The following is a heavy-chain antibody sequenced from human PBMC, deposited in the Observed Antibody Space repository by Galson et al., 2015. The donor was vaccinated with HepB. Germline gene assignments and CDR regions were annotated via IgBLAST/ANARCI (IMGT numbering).Heavy chain of an antibody. D-gene: IGHD1/OR15-1a*01. Sequence: SVKVSCKASGDTFSSTGISWVRQAPGQGLEWMGRIIPIVGLAKYGQNFQVRVTITADTSTNTGYMELSSLRSDDTAVYYCAVENNYDYGMDDWGQGTMVIVSS. J-gene: IGHJ6*02. CDR2: IIPIVGLA. CDR1: GDTFSSTG. V-gene: IGHV1-69*04. CDR3: AVENNYDYGMDD.